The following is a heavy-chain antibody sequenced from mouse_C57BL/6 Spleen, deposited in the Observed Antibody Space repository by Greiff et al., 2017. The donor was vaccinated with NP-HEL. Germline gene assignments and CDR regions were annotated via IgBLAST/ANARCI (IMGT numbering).Heavy chain of an antibody. CDR3: ARDQDGSYAMDY. J-gene: IGHJ4*01. D-gene: IGHD2-3*01. CDR1: GFTFSSYA. Sequence: EVKLVESGGGLVKPGGSLKLSCAASGFTFSSYAMSWVRQTPEKRLEWVATISDGGSYTYYPDNVKGRFTISRDNAKNNLYLQMSHLKSEDTAMYYCARDQDGSYAMDYWGQGTSVTVSS. CDR2: ISDGGSYT. V-gene: IGHV5-4*01.